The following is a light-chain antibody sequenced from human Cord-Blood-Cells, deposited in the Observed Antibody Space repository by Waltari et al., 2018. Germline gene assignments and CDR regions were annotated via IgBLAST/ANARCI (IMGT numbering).Light chain of an antibody. CDR1: SGINVGTYR. CDR3: MIWHSSAWV. J-gene: IGLJ3*02. V-gene: IGLV5-45*02. Sequence: QAVLTQPSSLSASPGASASLTCTLRSGINVGTYRIHWYQQKPGSPPQHHLMYKSDSDKQQGSGVPSRFSGSKDASANAGILLISGLQSEDEADYYCMIWHSSAWVFGGGTKLTVL. CDR2: YKSDSDK.